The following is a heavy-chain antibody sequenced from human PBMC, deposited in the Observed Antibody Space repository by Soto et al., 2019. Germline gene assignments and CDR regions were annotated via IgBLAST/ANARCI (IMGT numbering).Heavy chain of an antibody. CDR1: GYTFTSYG. V-gene: IGHV1-18*01. CDR2: ISAYNGNT. CDR3: ARVRGYCSSTSCYSGAFDI. D-gene: IGHD2-2*01. J-gene: IGHJ3*02. Sequence: ASVKVSCKASGYTFTSYGISWVRQAPGQGLEWMGWISAYNGNTNYAQKLQGRVTMTTDTSTSTAYMELRSLRSDDTAVYYCARVRGYCSSTSCYSGAFDIWGQGTMVTVSS.